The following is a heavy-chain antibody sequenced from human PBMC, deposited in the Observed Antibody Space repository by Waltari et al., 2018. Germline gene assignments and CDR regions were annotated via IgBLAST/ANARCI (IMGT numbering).Heavy chain of an antibody. D-gene: IGHD2-2*02. Sequence: QVQLQESGPGLVKPSETLSLTCTVSGGSISSYYWSWIRQPPGKGLEWIGYIYYSGSTNYNPSLKSRVTISVDTSQNQFSLKLSSVTAADTAVYYCARVYCSSTSCYSSYYMDVWGKGTTVTISS. V-gene: IGHV4-59*01. CDR3: ARVYCSSTSCYSSYYMDV. CDR2: IYYSGST. J-gene: IGHJ6*03. CDR1: GGSISSYY.